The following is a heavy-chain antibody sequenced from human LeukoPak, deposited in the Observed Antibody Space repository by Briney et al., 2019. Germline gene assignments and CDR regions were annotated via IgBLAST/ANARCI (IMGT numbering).Heavy chain of an antibody. J-gene: IGHJ3*02. V-gene: IGHV5-51*01. D-gene: IGHD2-21*01. CDR3: AREPLRMKIAQALGAFDI. CDR1: GYSFTSYW. CDR2: IYPCDSDT. Sequence: GESLKISCKGSGYSFTSYWIGWVRQMPGKGLELMGIIYPCDSDTRYSLSFQGQVTISADKSISTAYLQGSSLKGSDTGMYFCAREPLRMKIAQALGAFDIWAQGTMLTVST.